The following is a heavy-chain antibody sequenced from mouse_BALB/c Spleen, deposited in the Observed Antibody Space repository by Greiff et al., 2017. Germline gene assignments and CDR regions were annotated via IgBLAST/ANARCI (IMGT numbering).Heavy chain of an antibody. CDR1: GFSLTSYG. Sequence: VMLVESGPGLVAPSQSLSITCTVSGFSLTSYGVHWVRQPPGKGLEWLGVIWAGGSTNYNSALMSRLSISKDNSKSQVFLKMNSLQTDDTAMYYCARDPRNYFYAMDYWGQGTSVTVSS. J-gene: IGHJ4*01. CDR3: ARDPRNYFYAMDY. CDR2: IWAGGST. V-gene: IGHV2-9*02. D-gene: IGHD2-1*01.